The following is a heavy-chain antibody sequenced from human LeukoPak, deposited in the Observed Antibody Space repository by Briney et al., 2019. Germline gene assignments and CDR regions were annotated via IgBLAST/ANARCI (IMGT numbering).Heavy chain of an antibody. J-gene: IGHJ4*02. V-gene: IGHV4-61*02. D-gene: IGHD3-3*01. CDR1: GGSISSGSYY. CDR2: IYTSGST. Sequence: SQTLSLTCTVSGGSISSGSYYWSWIRQPAGKGLEWIGRIYTSGSTNYNPSLKSRVTISVDTSKNQFSLKLSSVTAADTAVYYCARGFWSASGEDYWGQGTLVTVSS. CDR3: ARGFWSASGEDY.